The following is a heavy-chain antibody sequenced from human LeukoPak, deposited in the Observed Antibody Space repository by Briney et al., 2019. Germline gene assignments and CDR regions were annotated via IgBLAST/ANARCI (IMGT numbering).Heavy chain of an antibody. V-gene: IGHV1-46*01. CDR3: AREAPWELRGALGY. D-gene: IGHD1-26*01. J-gene: IGHJ4*02. Sequence: ASVKVSCKASGYTFTNYYMHWVRQAPGQGLEWLGLISPRGGSTWYAQRFQGRVTMTRDTSTSTVYMELSSLRSEDTAVYYCAREAPWELRGALGYWGQGTLVTVSS. CDR1: GYTFTNYY. CDR2: ISPRGGST.